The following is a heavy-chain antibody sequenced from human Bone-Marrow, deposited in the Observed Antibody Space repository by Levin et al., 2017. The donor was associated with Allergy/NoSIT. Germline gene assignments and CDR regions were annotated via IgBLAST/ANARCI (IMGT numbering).Heavy chain of an antibody. D-gene: IGHD5-12*01. V-gene: IGHV1-8*01. J-gene: IGHJ4*02. CDR2: MYPNSDNA. Sequence: ASVKFSCKTSGYTFTSFDINWVRQATGQGLEWMGWMYPNSDNAGYAQKFQGRVTMTRNTSISTAYMELSSLRSEDTAIYYCARGELGSGYLFDYWGQGTLVTVSS. CDR1: GYTFTSFD. CDR3: ARGELGSGYLFDY.